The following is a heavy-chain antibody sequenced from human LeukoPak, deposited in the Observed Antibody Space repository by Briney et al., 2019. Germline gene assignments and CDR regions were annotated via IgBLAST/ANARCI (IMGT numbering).Heavy chain of an antibody. CDR1: GFTFSSYG. CDR2: MRYDGSNK. Sequence: GGSLRLSCAASGFTFSSYGMHWVRQAPAKGLEWVAFMRYDGSNKYYADSVKGRFTISRDNSKNTLYLQMNSLRAEDTAVYYCAKDPDSSGYYPVYYFDYWGQGTLVTVSS. V-gene: IGHV3-30*02. J-gene: IGHJ4*02. D-gene: IGHD3-22*01. CDR3: AKDPDSSGYYPVYYFDY.